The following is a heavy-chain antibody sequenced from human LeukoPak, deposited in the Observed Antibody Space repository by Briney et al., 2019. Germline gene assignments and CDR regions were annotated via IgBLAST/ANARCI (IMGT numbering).Heavy chain of an antibody. J-gene: IGHJ4*02. CDR2: ISSSSSYI. Sequence: GGSLRLSCAASGFTFSSYSMNWVRQAPGKGLEWVSSISSSSSYIYYADSVKGRFTISRDNAKNSLYLEMNSLRAEDTAVYYCARDYGGSSPFDYWGQGTLVTVSS. CDR3: ARDYGGSSPFDY. V-gene: IGHV3-21*01. D-gene: IGHD4-23*01. CDR1: GFTFSSYS.